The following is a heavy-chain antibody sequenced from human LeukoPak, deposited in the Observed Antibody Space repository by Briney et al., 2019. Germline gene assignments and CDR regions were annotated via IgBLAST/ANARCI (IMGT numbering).Heavy chain of an antibody. V-gene: IGHV1-18*01. D-gene: IGHD3-22*01. Sequence: ASVKVSCKASGYTFTSYGISWVRQAPGQGLEWMGWISAYNGNTNYAQKLQGRVTMATDTSTSTAYMELRSLRSDDTAVYYCARDPRYLYYYDSSGKPGYYFDYWGQGTLVTVSS. CDR2: ISAYNGNT. CDR1: GYTFTSYG. J-gene: IGHJ4*02. CDR3: ARDPRYLYYYDSSGKPGYYFDY.